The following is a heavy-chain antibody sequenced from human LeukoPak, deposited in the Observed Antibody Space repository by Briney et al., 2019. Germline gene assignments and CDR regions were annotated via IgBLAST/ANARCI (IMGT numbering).Heavy chain of an antibody. D-gene: IGHD4-23*01. J-gene: IGHJ1*01. CDR2: ISSSSSTI. CDR1: VFTFSSYS. V-gene: IGHV3-48*01. CDR3: ARDIGGNSLMTEYFQH. Sequence: PGGSLRLSCAASVFTFSSYSMNWVRQAPGKGLEWVSYISSSSSTIYYADSVKGRFTISRDNAKNSLYLQMNSLRAEDTAVYYCARDIGGNSLMTEYFQHWGQGTLVTVSS.